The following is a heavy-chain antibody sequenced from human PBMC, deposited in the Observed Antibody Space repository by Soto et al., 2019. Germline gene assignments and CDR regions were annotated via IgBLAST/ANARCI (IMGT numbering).Heavy chain of an antibody. Sequence: EVQLVESGGGLVQPGGSLKLSCAASGFTFSGSAMHWVHQASGKGLEWVGRIRSKANSYATAYAASVKGRFTISRDDSKNTAYLQMNSLKTEDTAVYYCTRHWGDYYGSGSHPLDYWGQGTLVTVSS. V-gene: IGHV3-73*02. J-gene: IGHJ4*02. CDR3: TRHWGDYYGSGSHPLDY. CDR1: GFTFSGSA. CDR2: IRSKANSYAT. D-gene: IGHD3-10*01.